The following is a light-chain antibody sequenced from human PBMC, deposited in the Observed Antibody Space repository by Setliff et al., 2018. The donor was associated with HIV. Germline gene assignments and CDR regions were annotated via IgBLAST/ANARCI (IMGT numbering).Light chain of an antibody. V-gene: IGLV2-23*02. CDR2: EVT. J-gene: IGLJ3*02. CDR1: SSDVGGYNL. Sequence: QSALTQPASVSGSPGQSITISCTGTSSDVGGYNLVSWYQQHPDKAPKLMIYEVTKRPSGISDRFSGSKSGYTASLTISGLQAEDESDYYCSSYAGYGTWMFGGGTKVTVL. CDR3: SSYAGYGTWM.